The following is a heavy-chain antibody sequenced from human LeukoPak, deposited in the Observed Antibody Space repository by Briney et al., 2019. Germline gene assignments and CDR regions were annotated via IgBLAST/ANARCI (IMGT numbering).Heavy chain of an antibody. J-gene: IGHJ4*02. CDR3: AREGTTADYFDY. D-gene: IGHD4-11*01. CDR2: ISSSGSTI. Sequence: SGGSLRLSCAASGFTFRSNEMNWVRQAPGKGLEWVSYISSSGSTIYYADSVKGRFTISRDNAKKSLYLQMDSLRAEDTAVYYCAREGTTADYFDYWGQGTLVTVSS. V-gene: IGHV3-48*03. CDR1: GFTFRSNE.